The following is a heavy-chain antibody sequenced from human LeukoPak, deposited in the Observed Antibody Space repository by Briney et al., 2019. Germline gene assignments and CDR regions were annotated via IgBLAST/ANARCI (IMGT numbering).Heavy chain of an antibody. J-gene: IGHJ3*02. Sequence: SETLSLTCAVYGGSFSGYYWSWIRQPPGKGLEWIGEINHSGSNNYNPSLKSRVTISVDTSKNQFSLKLSSVTAADTAVYYCARASLVATDAFDIWGQGTMVTVSS. CDR3: ARASLVATDAFDI. D-gene: IGHD5-12*01. CDR2: INHSGSN. V-gene: IGHV4-34*01. CDR1: GGSFSGYY.